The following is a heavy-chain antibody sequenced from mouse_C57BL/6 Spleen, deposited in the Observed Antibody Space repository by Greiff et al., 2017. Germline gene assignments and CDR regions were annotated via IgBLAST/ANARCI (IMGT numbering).Heavy chain of an antibody. Sequence: QVQLQQPGAELVKPGASVKLSCKASGYTFTSYWMHWVKQRPGQGLEWIGMIHPGSGSTNYNEKFKSKATLTVDKSSSTAYMQLSSLTSEDSAVYYCASSGDGRAMDYWGQGTSVTVSS. V-gene: IGHV1-64*01. D-gene: IGHD2-3*01. J-gene: IGHJ4*01. CDR1: GYTFTSYW. CDR3: ASSGDGRAMDY. CDR2: IHPGSGST.